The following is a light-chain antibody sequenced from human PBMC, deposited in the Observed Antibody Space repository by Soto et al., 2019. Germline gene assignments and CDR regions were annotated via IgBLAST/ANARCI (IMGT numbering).Light chain of an antibody. CDR1: SSDVGSYNY. J-gene: IGLJ1*01. V-gene: IGLV2-8*01. CDR3: TSYAGSNNFGI. CDR2: EVT. Sequence: QSALTQPPSASGSPGQSVTISCTGTSSDVGSYNYVSWYQQHPGKAPKLMIYEVTKRPSGVPDRFSGSKSGNTASLTVSELQDEDETDYYCTSYAGSNNFGIFGTGTKLTVL.